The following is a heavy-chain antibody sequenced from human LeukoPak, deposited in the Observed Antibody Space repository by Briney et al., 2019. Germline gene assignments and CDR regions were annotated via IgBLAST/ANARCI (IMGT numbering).Heavy chain of an antibody. V-gene: IGHV3-64*01. D-gene: IGHD5-18*01. Sequence: GGSLRLSCAASGFTFSSYAMHWVRQAPGKGLEYVSAISSNGGSTYYANSVKGRFTISRDNSKNMLYLQMGSLRAEDMAVYYCAREGIQLWKVIDYWGQGTLVTVSS. CDR3: AREGIQLWKVIDY. J-gene: IGHJ4*02. CDR2: ISSNGGST. CDR1: GFTFSSYA.